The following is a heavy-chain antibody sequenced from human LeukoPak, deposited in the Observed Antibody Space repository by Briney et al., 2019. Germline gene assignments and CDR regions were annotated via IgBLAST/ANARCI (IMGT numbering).Heavy chain of an antibody. CDR1: GFTFSSYS. D-gene: IGHD3-10*01. Sequence: GGSLRLSCAASGFTFSSYSMNWVRQAPGKGLEWVSYIDSSGSTIFYADSVKGRFTISRDNAKNSLYLQMNSLRAEDTAVYYCARGGPETFDIWGQGTMVTVSS. J-gene: IGHJ3*02. CDR2: IDSSGSTI. V-gene: IGHV3-48*01. CDR3: ARGGPETFDI.